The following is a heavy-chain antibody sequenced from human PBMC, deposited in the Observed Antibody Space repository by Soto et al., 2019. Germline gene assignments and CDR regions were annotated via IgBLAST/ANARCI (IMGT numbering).Heavy chain of an antibody. CDR3: VKANSGWHSATFFHF. CDR2: ISSNGGTT. J-gene: IGHJ4*02. V-gene: IGHV3-64D*08. D-gene: IGHD6-19*01. Sequence: GGSLRLSCSASGFTFSNFAMFWVRQAPGKGLEYASGISSNGGTTYYADSVQGRFTISRDNSKNTLYLQMSSLRGEDTAVYYCVKANSGWHSATFFHFWGQGTLVTVSS. CDR1: GFTFSNFA.